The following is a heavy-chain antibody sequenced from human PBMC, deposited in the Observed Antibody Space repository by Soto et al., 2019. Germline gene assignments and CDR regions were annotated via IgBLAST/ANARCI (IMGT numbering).Heavy chain of an antibody. CDR3: AREVIGDGSGSYYSIAWYYGMDV. D-gene: IGHD3-10*01. J-gene: IGHJ6*02. CDR1: GGSISGYY. Sequence: SETLSLTCTVSGGSISGYYWSWIRQPPGKGLEWIGYIYYSGSTNYNPSLKSRVTISVDTSKNQFSLKLSSVTAADTAVYYCAREVIGDGSGSYYSIAWYYGMDVWGQGTTVTVSS. V-gene: IGHV4-59*01. CDR2: IYYSGST.